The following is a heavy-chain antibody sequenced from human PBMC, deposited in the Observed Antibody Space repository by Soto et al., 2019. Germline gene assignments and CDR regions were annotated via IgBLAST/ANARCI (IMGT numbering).Heavy chain of an antibody. Sequence: QVHLQESGPGLVKPSETLSLTCTVSSGSISGYYWNWIRQPPGKGLEWIGYVDRGGTTKYNPSLNSRVTMAVDTSKDQFSLGLTSVTAADTAVYYCARRMGVDYGFDLDYWGHGILVTVSS. CDR3: ARRMGVDYGFDLDY. D-gene: IGHD4-17*01. CDR1: SGSISGYY. V-gene: IGHV4-4*09. J-gene: IGHJ4*01. CDR2: VDRGGTT.